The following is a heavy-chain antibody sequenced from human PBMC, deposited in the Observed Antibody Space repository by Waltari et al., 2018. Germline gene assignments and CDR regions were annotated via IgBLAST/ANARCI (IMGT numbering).Heavy chain of an antibody. Sequence: EVQLVESGGGLVQPGGSLRLSCTASGFTFRSYSRVWVRQAPGKGLEWVATIKQDGSESYYVDSVKGRFTFSRDNAKNSLYLQMNSLRAEDTAVYYCARPYSSGWYINFDYWGQGTLVTVSS. CDR3: ARPYSSGWYINFDY. V-gene: IGHV3-7*01. CDR2: IKQDGSES. CDR1: GFTFRSYS. J-gene: IGHJ4*02. D-gene: IGHD6-19*01.